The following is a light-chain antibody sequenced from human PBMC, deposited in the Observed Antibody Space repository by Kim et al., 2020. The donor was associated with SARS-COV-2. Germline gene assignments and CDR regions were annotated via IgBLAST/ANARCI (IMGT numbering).Light chain of an antibody. V-gene: IGKV1-NL1*01. J-gene: IGKJ4*01. CDR2: ATS. CDR3: QQYYSHPLT. Sequence: SIGDRLTLTCRANRRINNSLSWYQQKPGKAPKLLLSATSKLERGVPSRFSGSGSGTTYTLTISSLQPEDFGTYYCQQYYSHPLTFGGGTKVDIK. CDR1: RRINNS.